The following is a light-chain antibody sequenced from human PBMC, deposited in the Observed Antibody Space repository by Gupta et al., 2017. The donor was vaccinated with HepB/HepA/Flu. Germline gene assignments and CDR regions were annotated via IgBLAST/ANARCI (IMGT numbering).Light chain of an antibody. CDR3: QQRSIWPPWT. CDR1: ESVSTY. V-gene: IGKV3-11*01. CDR2: DAS. J-gene: IGKJ1*01. Sequence: EIVLTQSPATLSLSPGERATLSCRASESVSTYLAWYQQKPGQGPRLLIYDASTRDTGIPARFSGSGFGTDFTLTISSREPEDFAVYYCQQRSIWPPWTFGQGTRVEIK.